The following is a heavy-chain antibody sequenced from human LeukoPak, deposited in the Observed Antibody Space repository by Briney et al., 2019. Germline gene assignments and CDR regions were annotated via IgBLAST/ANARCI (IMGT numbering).Heavy chain of an antibody. D-gene: IGHD1-26*01. J-gene: IGHJ4*02. V-gene: IGHV4-34*01. CDR2: VNHSGST. CDR3: ASGGSYFDY. CDR1: GGSFSGYY. Sequence: SETLSLTCAVYGGSFSGYYWSWIRQPPGKGLEWIGEVNHSGSTNYNPSLKSRVTISVDTSKNQFSLKLSSVTAADTAVYYCASGGSYFDYWGQGTLVTVSS.